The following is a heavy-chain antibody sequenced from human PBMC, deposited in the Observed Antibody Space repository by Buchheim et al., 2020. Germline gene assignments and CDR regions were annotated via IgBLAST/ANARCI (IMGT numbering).Heavy chain of an antibody. CDR3: ARGSLVIDP. J-gene: IGHJ5*02. CDR2: IFSTGST. Sequence: QVQLQESGPRLVKPSQTLSLTCTVSGGSISSNGYYWSWIRQPAGKGLEWIGRIFSTGSTDYNPSLKSRVPISVYKSNNQFSLKVTSVTAADTAIYYCARGSLVIDPWGQGTL. D-gene: IGHD2-8*02. CDR1: GGSISSNGYY. V-gene: IGHV4-61*02.